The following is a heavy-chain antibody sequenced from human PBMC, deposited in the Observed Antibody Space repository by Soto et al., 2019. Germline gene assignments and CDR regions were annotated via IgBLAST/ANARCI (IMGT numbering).Heavy chain of an antibody. V-gene: IGHV3-30-3*01. CDR2: ISYDGSNK. J-gene: IGHJ6*02. D-gene: IGHD3-16*02. CDR1: GFTFSSYA. CDR3: ARVSDVWGSYRPLYYYYGMDF. Sequence: QVQLVESGGGVVQPGRSLRLSCAASGFTFSSYAMHWVRQAPGKGLEWVAVISYDGSNKYYADSVKGRFTISRDNSKNTRYLQMNSLRAEDTAVYYCARVSDVWGSYRPLYYYYGMDFWGQGTTVTVSS.